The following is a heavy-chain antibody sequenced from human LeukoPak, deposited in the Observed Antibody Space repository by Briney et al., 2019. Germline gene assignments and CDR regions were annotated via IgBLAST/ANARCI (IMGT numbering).Heavy chain of an antibody. Sequence: GGSLTLSCAASGFTFTNYWMSWVRQAPGKGPEWVANIKHDGSETYYLDSVKGRFTISRDNAKNSLYLQMSSLRADDTAVYYCATEGAYPTSSPPAYWGQGARVTVSS. CDR3: ATEGAYPTSSPPAY. J-gene: IGHJ4*02. CDR2: IKHDGSET. D-gene: IGHD4/OR15-4a*01. V-gene: IGHV3-7*01. CDR1: GFTFTNYW.